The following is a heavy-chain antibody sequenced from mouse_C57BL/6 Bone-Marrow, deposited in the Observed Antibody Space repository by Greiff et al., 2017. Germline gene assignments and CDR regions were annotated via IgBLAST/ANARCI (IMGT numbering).Heavy chain of an antibody. J-gene: IGHJ2*01. V-gene: IGHV1-64*01. Sequence: LQQPGAELVKPGASVKLSCKASGYTFTSYWMHWVKQRPGQGLEWIGMIHPNSGSTNYNEKFKSKATLTVDKSPSTAYMQLSRPTSEGSAVYYCAGRPVFDYWGQGTTLTVSS. CDR2: IHPNSGST. CDR3: AGRPVFDY. CDR1: GYTFTSYW.